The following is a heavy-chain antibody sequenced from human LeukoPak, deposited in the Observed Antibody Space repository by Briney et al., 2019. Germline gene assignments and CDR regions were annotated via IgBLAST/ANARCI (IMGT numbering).Heavy chain of an antibody. Sequence: GGSLRLSCAASGFTFRTYGMHWVRQAPGKGLQWVAFIQFDESSKNYADSVKGRFTISRDNSKNTVSLQVNSLRAEDTAVYYCAKEEGTVVVSTFGDWGQGTLVTVSS. D-gene: IGHD3-22*01. CDR2: IQFDESSK. CDR3: AKEEGTVVVSTFGD. J-gene: IGHJ4*02. V-gene: IGHV3-30*02. CDR1: GFTFRTYG.